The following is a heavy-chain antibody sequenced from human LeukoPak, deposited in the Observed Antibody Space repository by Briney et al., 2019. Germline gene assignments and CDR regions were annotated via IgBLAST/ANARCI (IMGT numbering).Heavy chain of an antibody. CDR2: INHSGST. CDR1: GGSFSGYY. J-gene: IGHJ4*02. V-gene: IGHV4-34*01. Sequence: KPSETLSLTCAVYGGSFSGYYWSWIRQPPGKGLEWIGEINHSGSTNYNPSLKSRVTISVDTSKNQFSLKLSSVTAADTAVYYCARHAVYYDFWSGPDYWGQGTLVTVSS. CDR3: ARHAVYYDFWSGPDY. D-gene: IGHD3-3*01.